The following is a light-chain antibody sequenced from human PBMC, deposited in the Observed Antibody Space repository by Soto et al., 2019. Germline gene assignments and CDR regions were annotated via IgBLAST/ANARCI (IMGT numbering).Light chain of an antibody. CDR3: QQFNSYPIT. CDR1: QDIRGA. J-gene: IGKJ5*01. V-gene: IGKV1-13*02. Sequence: AIQLTQSPSSLSASVGDRVTITCRASQDIRGALAWYQQKPGKAPKMLIYDVSILESGVPSRFSGSSSGTDFTLTISSLQPVDFARYYCQQFNSYPITFGRGTRLEIK. CDR2: DVS.